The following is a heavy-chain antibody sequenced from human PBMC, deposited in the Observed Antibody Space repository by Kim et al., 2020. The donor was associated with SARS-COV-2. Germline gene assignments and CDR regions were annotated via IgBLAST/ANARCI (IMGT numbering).Heavy chain of an antibody. V-gene: IGHV4-34*01. CDR3: AYTGYSSITHADY. J-gene: IGHJ4*02. Sequence: SETLSLTCAVYGGSFSGYYWSSIRQPPGKGLEWIGEINHSGSTNYNPSLKSRVTISVDTSKNQFSLKLSSVTAADTAVYYCAYTGYSSITHADYWGQGTLVTVSS. D-gene: IGHD6-13*01. CDR1: GGSFSGYY. CDR2: INHSGST.